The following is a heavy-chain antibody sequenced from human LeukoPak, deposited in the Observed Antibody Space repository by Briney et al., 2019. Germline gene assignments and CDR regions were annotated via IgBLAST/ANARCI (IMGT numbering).Heavy chain of an antibody. V-gene: IGHV3-23*01. CDR3: AKDAYDPRRGYYYGMDV. D-gene: IGHD3-22*01. Sequence: PGGSLGLSCAASGFTFSSYAMSWVRQAPGKGLEWVSAISGSGGSTYYADSVKGRFTISRDNSKNTLYLQMNSLRAEDTAVYYCAKDAYDPRRGYYYGMDVWGQGTTVTVSS. CDR2: ISGSGGST. J-gene: IGHJ6*02. CDR1: GFTFSSYA.